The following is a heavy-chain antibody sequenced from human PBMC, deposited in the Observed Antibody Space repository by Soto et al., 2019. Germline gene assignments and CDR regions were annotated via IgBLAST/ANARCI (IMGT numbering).Heavy chain of an antibody. CDR1: GFTFTNYA. V-gene: IGHV3-30-3*01. CDR3: VRTRFMIAPNNWFES. CDR2: ISGDGSNK. D-gene: IGHD3-16*01. J-gene: IGHJ5*01. Sequence: GGSLRLSCAASGFTFTNYAIHWVRQAPGKGLEWVALISGDGSNKDFADSVKGRFTISRDNSKNTLWLQINSLRDEDTAVYFCVRTRFMIAPNNWFESWGLGTLVIV.